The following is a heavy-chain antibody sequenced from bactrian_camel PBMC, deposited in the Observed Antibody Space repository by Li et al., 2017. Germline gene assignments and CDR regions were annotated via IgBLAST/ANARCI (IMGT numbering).Heavy chain of an antibody. CDR3: AAANSAPDAEGKEWARPNAYDY. Sequence: VQLVESGGGFVPPGGSLRLSCAASGIPFNGHLMNWVRQAPGKGLEWVSGITSGGGVSLYYADSVEGRFIVSRANRENTMYLQMNSLKPEDTAMYLCAAANSAPDAEGKEWARPNAYDYWGQGTQVTVS. CDR1: GIPFNGHL. V-gene: IGHV3S40*01. D-gene: IGHD4*01. J-gene: IGHJ4*01. CDR2: ITSGGGVSL.